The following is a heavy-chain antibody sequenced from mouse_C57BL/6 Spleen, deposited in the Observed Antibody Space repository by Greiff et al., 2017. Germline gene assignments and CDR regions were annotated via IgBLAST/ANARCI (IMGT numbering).Heavy chain of an antibody. D-gene: IGHD3-2*02. Sequence: VQGVESGPGLVAPSQSLSITCTVSGFSLTSYAISWVRQPPGKGLEWLGVIWTGGGTNYNSALKSRLSISKDNSKSQVFLKMNSLQTDDTARYYCARNEDSSGYGAMDYWGQGTSVTVSS. CDR2: IWTGGGT. V-gene: IGHV2-9-1*01. CDR1: GFSLTSYA. J-gene: IGHJ4*01. CDR3: ARNEDSSGYGAMDY.